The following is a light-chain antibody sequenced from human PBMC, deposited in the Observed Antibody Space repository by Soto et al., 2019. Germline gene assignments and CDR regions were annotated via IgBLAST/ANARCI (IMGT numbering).Light chain of an antibody. CDR1: SSNIGNNY. J-gene: IGLJ2*01. V-gene: IGLV1-47*01. Sequence: QSVLTQPPSASGTPGQRGTISCSGSSSNIGNNYVYWYQPLPGTAPKLLIYRNDRRPSGVPDRFSGSKSGTSASLAISGLRSEDEADYYCAAWDDSLSGLFGGGTKLTVL. CDR3: AAWDDSLSGL. CDR2: RND.